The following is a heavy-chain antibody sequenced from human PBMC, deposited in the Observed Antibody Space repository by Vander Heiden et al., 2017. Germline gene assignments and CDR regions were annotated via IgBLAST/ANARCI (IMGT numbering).Heavy chain of an antibody. V-gene: IGHV3-21*01. CDR3: ARAHSGDVPAAIWHFDL. Sequence: EVQLVESGGGLVKPGGSLRLSCAASGFTFSSYSMNWVRQAPGKGLEWVSSISSSSSYIYYADSVKGRFTISRDNAKNSLYLQMNSLRAEDTAVYYCARAHSGDVPAAIWHFDLWGRGTLVTVSS. CDR2: ISSSSSYI. CDR1: GFTFSSYS. D-gene: IGHD2-2*01. J-gene: IGHJ2*01.